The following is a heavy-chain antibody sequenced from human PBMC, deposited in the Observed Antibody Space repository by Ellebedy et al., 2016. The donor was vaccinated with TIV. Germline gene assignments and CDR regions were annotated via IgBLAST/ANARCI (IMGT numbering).Heavy chain of an antibody. CDR3: ARSRLGGGHWYFDF. V-gene: IGHV1-18*01. Sequence: ASVKVSCXASGYTFTRYGMSWVRQAPGQGLEWMGWIAVYNGHTKYAQKFQDRVVMNTETATSTVYMELRSLRSDDTAVYYCARSRLGGGHWYFDFWGRGTLVTVSS. CDR1: GYTFTRYG. D-gene: IGHD3-10*01. J-gene: IGHJ2*01. CDR2: IAVYNGHT.